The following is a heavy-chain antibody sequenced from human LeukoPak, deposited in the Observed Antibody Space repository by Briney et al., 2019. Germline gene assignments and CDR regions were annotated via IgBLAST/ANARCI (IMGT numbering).Heavy chain of an antibody. CDR3: ARGYAAVITLDSYDI. J-gene: IGHJ3*02. D-gene: IGHD4-23*01. V-gene: IGHV3-30-3*01. CDR2: ISYDGTDK. Sequence: PGRSLRLSCAASGFTFSLYAVHWVRQPPGKGLEWVAVISYDGTDKYYAGSVKGRFTIYRDNSKNKLYLQMNSVRAEDTAIYCFARGYAAVITLDSYDIWGQGTMVSVSS. CDR1: GFTFSLYA.